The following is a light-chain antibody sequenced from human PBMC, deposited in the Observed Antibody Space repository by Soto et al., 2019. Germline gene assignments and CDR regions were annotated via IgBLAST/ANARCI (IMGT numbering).Light chain of an antibody. V-gene: IGLV1-47*01. CDR1: SSNIGSNF. CDR3: AAWDDSLSGVV. J-gene: IGLJ2*01. Sequence: QSVLTQPPSASGTPGQRVTISCSGSSSNIGSNFVYWYQQIPGTAPKLLIYRNNQRPSGVPDRTSGSKSGTSASLAISGLRSEDEAHYYCAAWDDSLSGVVFGGGTKLTVL. CDR2: RNN.